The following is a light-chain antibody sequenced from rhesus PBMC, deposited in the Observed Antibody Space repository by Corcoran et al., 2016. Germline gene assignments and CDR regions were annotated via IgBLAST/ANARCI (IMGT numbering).Light chain of an antibody. CDR3: QHHYGTPPT. Sequence: DIQMTQSPSSLSASVGDRVTITCRTSENVNNYLNWYQQKPGKAPKLLINKASTLHIGVPSRFSGSGSGTDYTFTISSLQSEDFATYYCQHHYGTPPTFGGGTKVEIK. J-gene: IGKJ4*01. CDR2: KAS. CDR1: ENVNNY. V-gene: IGKV1-74*01.